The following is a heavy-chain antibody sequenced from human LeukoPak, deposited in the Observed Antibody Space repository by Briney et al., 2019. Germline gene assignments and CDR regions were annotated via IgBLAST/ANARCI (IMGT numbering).Heavy chain of an antibody. CDR1: GGSFSGYC. J-gene: IGHJ6*02. CDR3: ARGNFLVRGVIIRARGMDV. CDR2: INHSGST. V-gene: IGHV4-34*01. D-gene: IGHD3-10*01. Sequence: PSETLSLTCAVYGGSFSGYCWSWIRQPPGKGLEWIGEINHSGSTNYNPSLKSRVTISVDTSKNQFSLKLSSVTAADTAVYYCARGNFLVRGVIIRARGMDVWGQGTTVTVSS.